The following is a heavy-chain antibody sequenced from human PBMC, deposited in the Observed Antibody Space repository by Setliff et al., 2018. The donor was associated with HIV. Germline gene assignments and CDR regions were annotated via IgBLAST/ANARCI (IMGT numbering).Heavy chain of an antibody. Sequence: SETLSLTCTVSGGSISSGDYYWGWIRQPPGKGLEWIGSIYYSGSTYYNPSLNSRVTISVDASKNQFSLKLSSVTAADTAVYYCASLPPLYDSSGYYFDYWGQGTLVTVSS. CDR1: GGSISSGDYY. D-gene: IGHD3-22*01. CDR2: IYYSGST. CDR3: ASLPPLYDSSGYYFDY. J-gene: IGHJ4*02. V-gene: IGHV4-39*01.